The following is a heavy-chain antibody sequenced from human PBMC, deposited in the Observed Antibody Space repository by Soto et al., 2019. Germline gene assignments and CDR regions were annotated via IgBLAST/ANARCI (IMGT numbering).Heavy chain of an antibody. Sequence: LSLTCTVSGGSISSYYWSWIRQPPGKGLEWIGYIYYSGSTKYNPSLKSRVTISVDTSKNQLSLKLSSVTAADTAVYYCARQSCRSTTCYSWVTWFDPWGQGTLVTVSS. CDR2: IYYSGST. J-gene: IGHJ5*02. V-gene: IGHV4-59*08. D-gene: IGHD2-2*01. CDR1: GGSISSYY. CDR3: ARQSCRSTTCYSWVTWFDP.